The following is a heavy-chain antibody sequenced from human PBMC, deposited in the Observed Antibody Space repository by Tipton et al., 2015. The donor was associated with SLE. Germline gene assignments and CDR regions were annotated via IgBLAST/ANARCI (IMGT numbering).Heavy chain of an antibody. V-gene: IGHV4-34*01. Sequence: LRLSCAVYGGSFSGYYWSWIRQPPGKGLEWIGEINHSGSTNYNPSLKSRVTISVDTSKNQFSLKLSSVTAADTAVYYCARESTVTTSDYWGQGTLVTVSS. J-gene: IGHJ4*02. CDR1: GGSFSGYY. CDR3: ARESTVTTSDY. CDR2: INHSGST. D-gene: IGHD4-17*01.